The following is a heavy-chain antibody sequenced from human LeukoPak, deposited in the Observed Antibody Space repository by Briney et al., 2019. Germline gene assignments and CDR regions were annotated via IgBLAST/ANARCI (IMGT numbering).Heavy chain of an antibody. CDR1: GFTVSSNY. Sequence: GGSLRLSCAASGFTVSSNYMSWVRQAPGKGLEWVAVISYDGSNKYYADSVKGRFTISRDNSKNTLYLQMNSLRAEDTAVYYCARDIGGSSGWYYFDYWGQGTLVTVSS. V-gene: IGHV3-30-3*01. J-gene: IGHJ4*02. D-gene: IGHD6-19*01. CDR2: ISYDGSNK. CDR3: ARDIGGSSGWYYFDY.